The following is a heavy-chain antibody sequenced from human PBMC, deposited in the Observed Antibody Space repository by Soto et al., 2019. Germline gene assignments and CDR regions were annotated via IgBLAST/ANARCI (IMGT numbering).Heavy chain of an antibody. CDR3: AKRVPVAGLDN. Sequence: HPGGSLRLSCAASGFTFSSYAMSWVRQAPGKGLEWVSGITTSGGNTYYADSVKGRFTISRDNSKNTLFLQMNSLRAEDTAVYYCAKRVPVAGLDNWGQGTLVTVSS. V-gene: IGHV3-23*01. J-gene: IGHJ4*02. CDR2: ITTSGGNT. D-gene: IGHD6-19*01. CDR1: GFTFSSYA.